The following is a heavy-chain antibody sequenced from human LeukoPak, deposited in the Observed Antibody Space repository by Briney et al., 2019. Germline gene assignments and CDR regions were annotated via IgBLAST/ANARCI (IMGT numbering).Heavy chain of an antibody. V-gene: IGHV3-48*01. CDR1: GFTFSPYT. J-gene: IGHJ3*01. CDR3: ARDSSVCAFDV. Sequence: PVGSLRLSCAASGFTFSPYTMHWFRQPPGKGLEWISYINTGSTTIYYADSVKGRFTISRDNAKNSPDLQLNSLRAEDTAVYYCARDSSVCAFDVWGQGTMVTVSS. D-gene: IGHD6-6*01. CDR2: INTGSTTI.